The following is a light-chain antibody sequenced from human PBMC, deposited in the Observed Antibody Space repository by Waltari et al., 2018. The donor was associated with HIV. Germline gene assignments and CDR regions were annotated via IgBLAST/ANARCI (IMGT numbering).Light chain of an antibody. CDR3: QTWGTGIRV. Sequence: QLVLTQSPSASASLGASVKLTCTLSSGHSSYAIAWHQQQPEKGPRYLMKLNSYGSHSKGDGIPDRFSGSSSGADRYLTISSLQSEDEADYYCQTWGTGIRVFGGGTKLTVL. J-gene: IGLJ2*01. CDR1: SGHSSYA. V-gene: IGLV4-69*01. CDR2: LNSYGSH.